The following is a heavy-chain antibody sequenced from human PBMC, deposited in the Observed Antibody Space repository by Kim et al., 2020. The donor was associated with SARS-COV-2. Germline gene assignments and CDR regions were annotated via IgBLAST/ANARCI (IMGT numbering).Heavy chain of an antibody. J-gene: IGHJ4*01. CDR3: ARQATGSSQIEY. Sequence: SVKVSCKASGGTFSRYAISWVRQAPGQGLEWMGGIIPIFGTANYAQKFQGRVTITEDEFTSTAYRELRSLRSEDTAVYYWARQATGSSQIEYWGHGTMV. D-gene: IGHD5-18*01. CDR1: GGTFSRYA. CDR2: IIPIFGTA. V-gene: IGHV1-69*13.